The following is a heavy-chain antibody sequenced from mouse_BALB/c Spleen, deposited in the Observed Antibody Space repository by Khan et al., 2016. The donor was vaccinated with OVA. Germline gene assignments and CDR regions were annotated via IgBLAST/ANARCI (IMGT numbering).Heavy chain of an antibody. Sequence: EVQLMESGPELMKPGTSVKISCKASGYSFTTYYIHWVMQSHGKSLEWIGYIDPFSGDTTFNQKFKGKATLTVDKSSSTAYIHLSNLTSEDSAIYYCTRHGYVAWFTYWGQGTLVTVSA. V-gene: IGHV1S135*01. J-gene: IGHJ3*01. D-gene: IGHD2-2*01. CDR3: TRHGYVAWFTY. CDR2: IDPFSGDT. CDR1: GYSFTTYY.